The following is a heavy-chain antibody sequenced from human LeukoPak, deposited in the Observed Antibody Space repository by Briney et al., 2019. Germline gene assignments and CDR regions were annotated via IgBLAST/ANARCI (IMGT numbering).Heavy chain of an antibody. D-gene: IGHD2-2*01. V-gene: IGHV3-48*01. Sequence: GGSLRLSCAASGFTFSIYSMNWLRQAPGRGLEWVSYISSSSSTMYYADSVKGRFTISRDNAKNSLYLQMNSLRAEDTAVYYCARDACSSTSCYFDYWGQGTLVTVSS. J-gene: IGHJ4*02. CDR3: ARDACSSTSCYFDY. CDR2: ISSSSSTM. CDR1: GFTFSIYS.